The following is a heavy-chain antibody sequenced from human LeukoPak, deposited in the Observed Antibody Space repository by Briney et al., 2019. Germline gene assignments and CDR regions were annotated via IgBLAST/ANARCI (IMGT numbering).Heavy chain of an antibody. CDR2: IYYSGST. Sequence: SETLSLTCTVSGGSISSSSYYWCWIRQPPGKGLEWIGSIYYSGSTYYNPSLKIRVTISVDTSKNPFSLKLSSVPAAATAVYYCARLAQYYDSSGYSFSFDCWGQGTLVTVSS. D-gene: IGHD3-22*01. J-gene: IGHJ4*02. CDR3: ARLAQYYDSSGYSFSFDC. V-gene: IGHV4-39*07. CDR1: GGSISSSSYY.